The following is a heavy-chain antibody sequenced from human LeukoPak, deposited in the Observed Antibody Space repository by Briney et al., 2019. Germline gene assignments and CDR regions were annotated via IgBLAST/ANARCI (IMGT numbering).Heavy chain of an antibody. CDR1: GFTISTNY. D-gene: IGHD3-22*01. CDR3: ARAPFYYDSSGYPYFDG. V-gene: IGHV3-53*01. J-gene: IGHJ4*02. Sequence: PGGSLRLSCAASGFTISTNYMSWVRQAPGKGLEWVSVIYTGGSTYYADSVKGRFTISRDNSKNTLYLQMNSLRAEDTALYYCARAPFYYDSSGYPYFDGWGQGTLVTVSS. CDR2: IYTGGST.